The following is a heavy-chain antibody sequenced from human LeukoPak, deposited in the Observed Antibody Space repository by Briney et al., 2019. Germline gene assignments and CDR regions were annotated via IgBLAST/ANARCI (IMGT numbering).Heavy chain of an antibody. CDR3: ARLEVPYWYFDL. Sequence: SETLSLTCTVSGASITSYFWTWIRQPPGKGLEWIGYIDNSGRTNYEPSLKSRVTISLGTSKIHFSLKLNSVTAADTAVYYCARLEVPYWYFDLWGRGTLVTVSS. J-gene: IGHJ2*01. V-gene: IGHV4-59*01. CDR1: GASITSYF. CDR2: IDNSGRT. D-gene: IGHD1-1*01.